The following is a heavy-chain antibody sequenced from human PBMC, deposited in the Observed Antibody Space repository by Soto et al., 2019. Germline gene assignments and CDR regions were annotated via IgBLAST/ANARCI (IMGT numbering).Heavy chain of an antibody. D-gene: IGHD1-26*01. V-gene: IGHV4-31*03. Sequence: KPSETLSLTCTVSGGSISSGGYYWSWIRQHPGRGLEWIGYTYYSGSTYYNPSLKSRVTISVDTSKNQFSLKLSSVTAADTAVYYCARGVDRSRLFDYWGQGTLVTVSS. J-gene: IGHJ4*02. CDR1: GGSISSGGYY. CDR2: TYYSGST. CDR3: ARGVDRSRLFDY.